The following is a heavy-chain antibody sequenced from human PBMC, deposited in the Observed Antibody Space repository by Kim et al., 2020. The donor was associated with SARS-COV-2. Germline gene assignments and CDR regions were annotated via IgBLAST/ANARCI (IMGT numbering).Heavy chain of an antibody. CDR2: IYPGDSDT. Sequence: GESLKISCKGSGYSFTSYWIGWVRQMPGKGLEWMGIIYPGDSDTRYSPSFQGQVTISADKSISTAYLQWSSLKASDTAMYYCARGGGKKLRYFDWLPPGGSYYYYYGMDVWAKGPRSPSP. V-gene: IGHV5-51*01. D-gene: IGHD3-9*01. CDR3: ARGGGKKLRYFDWLPPGGSYYYYYGMDV. J-gene: IGHJ6*02. CDR1: GYSFTSYW.